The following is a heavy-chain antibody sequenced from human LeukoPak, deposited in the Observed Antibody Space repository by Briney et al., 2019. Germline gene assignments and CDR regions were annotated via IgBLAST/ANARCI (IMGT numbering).Heavy chain of an antibody. D-gene: IGHD5-18*01. CDR1: GGSISSYY. CDR2: IYYSGST. CDR3: ARGRYSYGYRYYYYGMDV. Sequence: PSETLSLTCTVSGGSISSYYWSWIRQPPGKGLEWIGYIYYSGSTNYNPSLKSRVTISVDMSKNQFSLKLSSVTAADTAVYYCARGRYSYGYRYYYYGMDVWGQGTTVTVSS. V-gene: IGHV4-59*01. J-gene: IGHJ6*02.